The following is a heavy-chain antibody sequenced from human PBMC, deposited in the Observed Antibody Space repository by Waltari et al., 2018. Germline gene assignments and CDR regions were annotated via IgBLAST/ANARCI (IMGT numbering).Heavy chain of an antibody. CDR1: GYSISSVNY. V-gene: IGHV4-38-2*01. CDR2: IYHSGST. D-gene: IGHD3-22*01. J-gene: IGHJ4*02. Sequence: QVQLQESGPGLVKPSETLSLTCSVSGYSISSVNYWGWFWQPPGKGLEWIGSIYHSGSTYYNPSLKSRVTISVDTSKNQFSLKLSSVTAADTAVYYCARHVNTYYYDSSGPTDYWGQGTLVTVSS. CDR3: ARHVNTYYYDSSGPTDY.